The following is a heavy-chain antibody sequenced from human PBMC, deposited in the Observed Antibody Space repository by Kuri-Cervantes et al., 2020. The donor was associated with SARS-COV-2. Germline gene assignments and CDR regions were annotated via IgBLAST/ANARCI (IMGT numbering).Heavy chain of an antibody. CDR1: GFTFSSYS. V-gene: IGHV3-48*01. CDR2: ISSSSSTI. D-gene: IGHD5-18*01. CDR3: TSPTTYSYGTDFDY. Sequence: GGSLRLSCAASGFTFSSYSMNWVRQAPGKGLEWVSYISSSSSTIYYADSVKGRFTISRDNAKNSLYLQMNSLRAEDTAVYYCTSPTTYSYGTDFDYWGQGTRVTVSS. J-gene: IGHJ4*02.